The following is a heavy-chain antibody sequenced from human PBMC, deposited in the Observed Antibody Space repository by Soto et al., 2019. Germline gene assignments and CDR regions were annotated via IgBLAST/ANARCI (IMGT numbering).Heavy chain of an antibody. Sequence: GESRKISWQGSGYTFTSYWIGWVRPIPGKGLEWIGIIFTGDSNTRYGPSYQGQVTISADKSIRTAYLQWSSLKSSDTAMYYCARXGYCSTASCSTPYYFDFWGQGTLVTVSS. CDR3: ARXGYCSTASCSTPYYFDF. J-gene: IGHJ4*02. V-gene: IGHV5-51*01. CDR1: GYTFTSYW. D-gene: IGHD2-2*01. CDR2: IFTGDSNT.